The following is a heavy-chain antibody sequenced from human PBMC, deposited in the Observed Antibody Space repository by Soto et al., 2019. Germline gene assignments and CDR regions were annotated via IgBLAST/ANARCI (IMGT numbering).Heavy chain of an antibody. V-gene: IGHV1-46*01. D-gene: IGHD1-26*01. CDR2: INPSIGTT. CDR1: GYTFTSQN. J-gene: IGHJ4*02. CDR3: ISTLGARFDY. Sequence: QEQLVQSGAEVKKPGASVKVSCKASGYTFTSQNMHWVRQAPGQGLEWMGVINPSIGTTTYAQKFQGRVTMTSDTSTSSVYIEVSSLRSEDTAVYYCISTLGARFDYWGQGTLVTVSS.